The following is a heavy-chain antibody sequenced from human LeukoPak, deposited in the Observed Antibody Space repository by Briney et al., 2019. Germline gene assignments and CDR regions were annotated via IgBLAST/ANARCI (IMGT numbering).Heavy chain of an antibody. D-gene: IGHD6-13*01. Sequence: GGSLRLSCAASGFTFSSYGMNWVRRAPGKGLEWVSAISGSADSTYYADSVKGRFTISRDNSKNTLYLQMNSLRAEDTAVYYCAKEMSSSWFEYWGQGTLVTVSS. J-gene: IGHJ4*02. CDR2: ISGSADST. CDR1: GFTFSSYG. CDR3: AKEMSSSWFEY. V-gene: IGHV3-23*01.